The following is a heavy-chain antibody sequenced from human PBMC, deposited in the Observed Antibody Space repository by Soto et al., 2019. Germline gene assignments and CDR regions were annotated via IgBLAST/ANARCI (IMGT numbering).Heavy chain of an antibody. D-gene: IGHD3-10*01. CDR2: IWYDGSNK. V-gene: IGHV3-33*01. Sequence: QVQLVESGGGVVQPGRYLRLSCAASGFSFSSYGIHWVRQAPGKGLEWVAVIWYDGSNKYYVDSVKGRFTISRENSKNMLYLQMKSLRAEDTAVYYCARDWTPYYYGSGSYGMDVWGQGNKVTVSS. CDR3: ARDWTPYYYGSGSYGMDV. J-gene: IGHJ6*02. CDR1: GFSFSSYG.